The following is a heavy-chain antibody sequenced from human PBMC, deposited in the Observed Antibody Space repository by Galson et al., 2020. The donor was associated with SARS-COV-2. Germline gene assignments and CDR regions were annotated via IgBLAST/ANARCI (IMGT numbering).Heavy chain of an antibody. CDR2: IAYDGTLM. CDR1: GFNFSSYA. CDR3: ARDTGINDPLTGYRNY. Sequence: GGSLRLSCAASGFNFSSYALHWVRQAPGKGLEWLAVIAYDGTLMFYADSVNGRFIVSRDNSKNTLYLQMNSLRREDTAVYYGARDTGINDPLTGYRNYWGQGTLVTVSS. J-gene: IGHJ4*02. V-gene: IGHV3-30-3*01. D-gene: IGHD3-9*01.